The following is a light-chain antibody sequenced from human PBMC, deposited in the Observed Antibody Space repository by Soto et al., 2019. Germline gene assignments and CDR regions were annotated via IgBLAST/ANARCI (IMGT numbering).Light chain of an antibody. J-gene: IGKJ4*01. CDR2: AAS. Sequence: DIQLTQSPSFLSASVGDRVTITCRASQGIRDFLAWYQQKPGQPPKLLIYAASTLQTGVPTRFSLIASGTEFTLIISNLQPADFATYYCQQFNVYPLTFGGGTKVEIK. CDR3: QQFNVYPLT. CDR1: QGIRDF. V-gene: IGKV1-9*01.